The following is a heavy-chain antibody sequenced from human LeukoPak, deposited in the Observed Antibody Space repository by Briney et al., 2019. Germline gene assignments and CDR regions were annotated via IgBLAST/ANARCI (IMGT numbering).Heavy chain of an antibody. D-gene: IGHD6-19*01. CDR2: IYYSGST. Sequence: SETLSLTCTVSGGSISSSSYYWGWIRQPPGRGLEWIGSIYYSGSTYYNPSLKSRVTISVDTSKTQFSLKLSSVTAADTSVYFCARHREWLVQGGQFDYWGQGTLVTVSS. CDR1: GGSISSSSYY. V-gene: IGHV4-39*01. CDR3: ARHREWLVQGGQFDY. J-gene: IGHJ4*02.